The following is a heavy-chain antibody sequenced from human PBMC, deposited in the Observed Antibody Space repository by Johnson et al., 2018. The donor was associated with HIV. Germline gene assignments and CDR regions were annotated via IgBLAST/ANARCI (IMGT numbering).Heavy chain of an antibody. CDR3: AKEMRRVWAYDAFDI. V-gene: IGHV3-30*02. J-gene: IGHJ3*02. CDR1: GFTFSSYG. D-gene: IGHD6-6*01. CDR2: IRYDGSNR. Sequence: VQLVESGGGVVQPGGSLRLSCAASGFTFSSYGMHWVRQAPGKGLEWVAFIRYDGSNRYYADSVKGRFTTSRDNSKNTLFLQRNSLRAEDTAVYYCAKEMRRVWAYDAFDIWGQGTMVTVSS.